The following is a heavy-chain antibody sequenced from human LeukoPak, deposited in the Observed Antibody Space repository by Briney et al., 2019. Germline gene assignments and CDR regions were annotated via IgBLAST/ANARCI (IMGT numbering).Heavy chain of an antibody. J-gene: IGHJ4*02. D-gene: IGHD4-17*01. CDR2: IYWDEGK. Sequence: SGPTLVNATQTLTLTCTFAGFSPSTDGGGVGWIRHPPGKALEWLALIYWDEGKRYSPFLKSRLLITGDTSDNQVVLPMTNMEPVDTDTYFCAHSSRYGDYGLGNYYFDYWGQGSLVTVSS. CDR3: AHSSRYGDYGLGNYYFDY. CDR1: GFSPSTDGGG. V-gene: IGHV2-5*02.